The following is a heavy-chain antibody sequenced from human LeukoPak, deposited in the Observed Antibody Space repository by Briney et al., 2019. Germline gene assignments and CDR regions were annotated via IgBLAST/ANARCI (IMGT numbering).Heavy chain of an antibody. CDR2: IKQDGSEK. V-gene: IGHV3-7*01. D-gene: IGHD3-3*01. CDR3: ARGGITIFDY. Sequence: GGSLRLSCAAPGFTFSSNWIGGARRAQGRGWEWVANIKQDGSEKYYVDSVKGRFTISRDNAKNSLYLQMNSLRAEDTAVYYCARGGITIFDYWGQGTLVTVSS. CDR1: GFTFSSNW. J-gene: IGHJ4*02.